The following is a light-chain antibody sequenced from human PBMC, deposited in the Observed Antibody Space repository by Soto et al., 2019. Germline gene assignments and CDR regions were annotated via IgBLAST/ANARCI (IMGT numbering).Light chain of an antibody. CDR3: QQYGSPPIT. V-gene: IGKV3-20*01. J-gene: IGKJ5*01. Sequence: EIVLTQSPATLSLSPGEIATLSFSASQSVSSTYLVWYQQQPGQPPRLLMSGTSNRATGTPDRFSGSGSGTDFTLTISRLEPEDFAVYYCQQYGSPPITFGQGTRLEIK. CDR1: QSVSSTY. CDR2: GTS.